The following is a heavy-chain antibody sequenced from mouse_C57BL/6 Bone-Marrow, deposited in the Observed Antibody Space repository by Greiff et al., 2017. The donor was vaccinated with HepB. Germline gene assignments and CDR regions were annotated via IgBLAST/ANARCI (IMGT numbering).Heavy chain of an antibody. CDR3: ARSDY. V-gene: IGHV1-69*01. Sequence: QVHVKQPGAELVMPGASVKLSCKASGYTFTSYWMHWVKQRPGQGLEWIGEIDPSDSYTNYNQKFKGKSTLTVDKSSSTAYMQLSSLTSEDSAVYYCARSDYWGQGTTLTVSS. CDR2: IDPSDSYT. CDR1: GYTFTSYW. J-gene: IGHJ2*01.